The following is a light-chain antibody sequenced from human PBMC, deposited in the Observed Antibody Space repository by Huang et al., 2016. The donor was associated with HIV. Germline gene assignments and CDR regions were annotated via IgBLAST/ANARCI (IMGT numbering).Light chain of an antibody. CDR1: QSVSSN. Sequence: EIVMTQSPGTLIVSPGERATLSCRASQSVSSNLAWYQQKPGQTPRLLIYGASTRATGIPARFSGSGSGTEFTLTISSLQSEDFGVYYCHQYTKWPSWTFGQGTKVEIK. J-gene: IGKJ1*01. CDR2: GAS. CDR3: HQYTKWPSWT. V-gene: IGKV3-15*01.